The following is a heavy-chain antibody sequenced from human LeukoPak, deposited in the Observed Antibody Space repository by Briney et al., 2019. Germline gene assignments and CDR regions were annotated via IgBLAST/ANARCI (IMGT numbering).Heavy chain of an antibody. Sequence: SETLSLTCTVSGGSISSYYWSWIRQPPGKGLEWIGYIYYSGSTNYNPSLKSRVTISVDTSKNQFSLKLSSVTAADTAVYYCARDLGVQLWLRGWFDPWGQGTLVTVSS. CDR3: ARDLGVQLWLRGWFDP. CDR1: GGSISSYY. V-gene: IGHV4-59*12. J-gene: IGHJ5*02. CDR2: IYYSGST. D-gene: IGHD5-18*01.